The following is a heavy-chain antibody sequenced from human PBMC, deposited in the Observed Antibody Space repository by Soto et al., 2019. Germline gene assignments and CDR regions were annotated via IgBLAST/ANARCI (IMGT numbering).Heavy chain of an antibody. V-gene: IGHV3-30*18. CDR2: ISYDGSNK. J-gene: IGHJ6*02. CDR3: AKVLRGYSYGYDYYYGMDV. Sequence: SLRLSCAASGFTFSSYGMHWVRQAPGKGLEWVAVISYDGSNKYYADSVKGRFTISRDNSKNTLYLQMNSLRAEDTAVYYCAKVLRGYSYGYDYYYGMDVWGQGTTVTVSS. D-gene: IGHD5-18*01. CDR1: GFTFSSYG.